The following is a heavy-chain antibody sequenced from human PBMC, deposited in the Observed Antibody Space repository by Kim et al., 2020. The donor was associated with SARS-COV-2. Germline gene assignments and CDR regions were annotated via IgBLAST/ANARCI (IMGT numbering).Heavy chain of an antibody. CDR2: INGSGGST. D-gene: IGHD3-22*01. V-gene: IGHV3-23*01. CDR3: AKDESLSYDSSGYFDAFDI. CDR1: RFTFSNYA. Sequence: GGSLRLSCAASRFTFSNYAMSWVRQAPGKGLEWVSAINGSGGSTYYADSVKGRFTISRDNSKNTLYLQMNSLRAEDTAVYYCAKDESLSYDSSGYFDAFDIWGQGTMVTVSS. J-gene: IGHJ3*02.